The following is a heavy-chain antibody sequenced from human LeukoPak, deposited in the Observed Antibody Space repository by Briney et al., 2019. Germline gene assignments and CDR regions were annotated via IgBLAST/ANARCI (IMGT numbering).Heavy chain of an antibody. D-gene: IGHD6-13*01. J-gene: IGHJ4*02. V-gene: IGHV3-23*01. CDR1: GFTFSSNA. CDR3: AHIAAAGTYFDY. CDR2: ISGSGGST. Sequence: GGSLRLSCAASGFTFSSNAMTWVRQAPGKGLEWVSAISGSGGSTYYADSVKGRFTISRDNSKNTLYLQMNSLRAEDTAVYYCAHIAAAGTYFDYWGQGTLVAVSS.